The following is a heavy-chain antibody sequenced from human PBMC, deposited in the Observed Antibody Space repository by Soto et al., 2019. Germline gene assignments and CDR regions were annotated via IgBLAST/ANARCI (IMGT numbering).Heavy chain of an antibody. CDR3: ASLGVGDWANYYYYYGMDV. D-gene: IGHD2-21*02. J-gene: IGHJ6*02. Sequence: EVQLLESGGGFVQPGGSLRLSCAATGFPFSVYAMTGVRQAPGKGREWVSAVTANGGSTYSADSVKGRFTISRDNSKNTLFLQMNSLRAEDTAVYYCASLGVGDWANYYYYYGMDVWGQGTTVTVSS. CDR1: GFPFSVYA. V-gene: IGHV3-23*01. CDR2: VTANGGST.